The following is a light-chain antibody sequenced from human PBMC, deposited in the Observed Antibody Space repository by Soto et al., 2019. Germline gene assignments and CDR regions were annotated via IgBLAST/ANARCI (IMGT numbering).Light chain of an antibody. Sequence: DIQMTQPPSSLSASVGDRVTISCRASQSISTYLNWYQQKPGKAPKLLIYSASGVQSGVPPRFSGSGSGTDFILTISSLRPDDIATYYCQQTYRAPPWTFGQGTKVEI. CDR3: QQTYRAPPWT. V-gene: IGKV1-39*01. CDR1: QSISTY. CDR2: SAS. J-gene: IGKJ1*01.